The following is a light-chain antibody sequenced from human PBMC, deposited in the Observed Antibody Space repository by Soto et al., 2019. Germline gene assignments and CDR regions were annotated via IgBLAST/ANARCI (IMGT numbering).Light chain of an antibody. CDR2: AAA. J-gene: IGKJ2*01. Sequence: IRVTQSPTSFSASTGDRVTITCRASSGISSYLAWYQQKPGKAPKLLIYAAATLQRGAPSRFSASGSGTDFTLTISRLQSEDFATYYCQQYLSYPYTFGQGTKLEI. V-gene: IGKV1-8*01. CDR3: QQYLSYPYT. CDR1: SGISSY.